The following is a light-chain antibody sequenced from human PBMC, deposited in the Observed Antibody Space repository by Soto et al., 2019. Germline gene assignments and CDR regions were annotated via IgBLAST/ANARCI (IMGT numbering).Light chain of an antibody. CDR3: SSYTSSSTPYV. CDR1: SSDVGGYNY. CDR2: EDS. J-gene: IGLJ1*01. V-gene: IGLV2-14*01. Sequence: QSALTQPASVSGSPGQSITISCTGTSSDVGGYNYVSWYQQHPGKAPKLMIYEDSNRPSGVSNRFSGSKSGNTASLTISGLQAEDEADYYCSSYTSSSTPYVFGTGTKLTVL.